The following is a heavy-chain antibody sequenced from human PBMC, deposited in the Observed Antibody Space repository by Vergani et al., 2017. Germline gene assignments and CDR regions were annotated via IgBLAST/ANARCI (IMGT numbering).Heavy chain of an antibody. Sequence: QVQLQQWGAGLLKPSETLSLTCAVYGGSFSGYYWSWIRQPPGKGLEWIGYIYYSGSTNYNPSLKSRVTISVDTSKNQFSLKLSSVTAADTAVYYCARALGYYYDSSGYYYPYWYFDLWGRGTLVTVSS. J-gene: IGHJ2*01. CDR3: ARALGYYYDSSGYYYPYWYFDL. CDR1: GGSFSGYY. D-gene: IGHD3-22*01. CDR2: IYYSGST. V-gene: IGHV4-34*11.